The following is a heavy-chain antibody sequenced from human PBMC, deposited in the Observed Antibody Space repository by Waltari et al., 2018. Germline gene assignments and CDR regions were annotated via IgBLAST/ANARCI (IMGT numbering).Heavy chain of an antibody. V-gene: IGHV5-10-1*03. J-gene: IGHJ5*02. D-gene: IGHD5-12*01. Sequence: DVQLVQSGAEVKKPGESLRISCQGSGYHFTNYWITWVRGLPGKCLEWMGKIDPRDSYTFYSPSFQGHVTFSADESVNTAYLQWSSLEASDTAMYYCARRISRYSRISAPYNWIDPWGQGTLVTVSS. CDR3: ARRISRYSRISAPYNWIDP. CDR1: GYHFTNYW. CDR2: IDPRDSYT.